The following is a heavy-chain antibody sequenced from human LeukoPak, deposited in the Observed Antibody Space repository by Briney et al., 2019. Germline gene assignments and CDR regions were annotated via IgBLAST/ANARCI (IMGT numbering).Heavy chain of an antibody. CDR2: ISGSGGST. V-gene: IGHV3-23*01. Sequence: PGGSLRLSCAASGFTFSSYGMSWVRQAPGKGLEWVSAISGSGGSTYYADSVKGRFTISRDNSKNTLYLQMNSLRAEDTALYYCAKPSRYYYDSSGYIDAFDIWGQGTMVTVSS. D-gene: IGHD3-22*01. CDR1: GFTFSSYG. J-gene: IGHJ3*02. CDR3: AKPSRYYYDSSGYIDAFDI.